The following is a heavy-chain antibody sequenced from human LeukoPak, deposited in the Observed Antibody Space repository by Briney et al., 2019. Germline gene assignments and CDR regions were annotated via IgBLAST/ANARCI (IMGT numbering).Heavy chain of an antibody. D-gene: IGHD6-19*01. CDR2: ISSSSSYI. CDR1: GFTFSSYS. J-gene: IGHJ4*02. Sequence: GGSLRLSCAASGFTFSSYSMNWVRQAPGKGLEWVSSISSSSSYIYYADSVKGRFTISRDNAKNSLYLQMYSLRAEDTAVYYCARDLSVAGTSIDYWGQGTLVTVSS. V-gene: IGHV3-21*01. CDR3: ARDLSVAGTSIDY.